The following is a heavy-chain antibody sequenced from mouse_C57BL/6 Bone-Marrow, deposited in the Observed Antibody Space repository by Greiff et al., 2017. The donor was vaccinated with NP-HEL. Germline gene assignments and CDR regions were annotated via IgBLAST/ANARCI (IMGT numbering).Heavy chain of an antibody. CDR3: ASWWLLREDYLDY. J-gene: IGHJ2*01. V-gene: IGHV1-80*01. CDR1: GYAFSSYW. D-gene: IGHD2-3*01. CDR2: IYPGDGDT. Sequence: QVQLQQSGAELVKPGASVKISCKASGYAFSSYWMNWVKQRPGKGLEWIGQIYPGDGDTNYNGKFKGKATLTADKSSSTAYMQLSSLTSEDSAVYFCASWWLLREDYLDYWGQGTTLTVSS.